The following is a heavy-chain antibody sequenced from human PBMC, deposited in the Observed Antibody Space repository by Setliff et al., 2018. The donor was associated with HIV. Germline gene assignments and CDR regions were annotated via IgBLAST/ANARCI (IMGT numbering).Heavy chain of an antibody. CDR2: IYSDGRT. V-gene: IGHV3-53*01. CDR3: AALSVRTNPVYGVISTRFDP. Sequence: GGSLRLSCAVSGFPVRDNYMTWVRQAPGKGLEWVSVIYSDGRTFYADSVKGRFTISRDDSKNTVYLQMNSLRADDTAVYYCAALSVRTNPVYGVISTRFDPWGQGSLVTVSS. D-gene: IGHD2-8*01. J-gene: IGHJ5*02. CDR1: GFPVRDNY.